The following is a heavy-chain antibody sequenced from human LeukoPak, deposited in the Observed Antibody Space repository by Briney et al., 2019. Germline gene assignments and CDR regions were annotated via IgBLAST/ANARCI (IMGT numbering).Heavy chain of an antibody. V-gene: IGHV3-33*01. D-gene: IGHD1-26*01. Sequence: PGGSLRLSCAASGFTFSSYGMHWVRQAPGKGLEWVAVIWYDGSNKYYADSVKGRFNISRDNSKNTLYLQMNGLRAEDTAVYCCAGGVGGATNRWFDPWGQGTLVTVSS. CDR1: GFTFSSYG. J-gene: IGHJ5*02. CDR2: IWYDGSNK. CDR3: AGGVGGATNRWFDP.